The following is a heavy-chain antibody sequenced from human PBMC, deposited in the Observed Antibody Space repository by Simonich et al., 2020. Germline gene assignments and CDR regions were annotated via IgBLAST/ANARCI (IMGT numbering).Heavy chain of an antibody. CDR2: ISSSSSYI. J-gene: IGHJ4*02. D-gene: IGHD1-1*01. CDR3: ARANERDY. CDR1: GFTFSSYS. V-gene: IGHV3-21*01. Sequence: EVQLVESGGGLVKPGGSLRLSCAASGFTFSSYSMNWVRQAPGKGLGGVSSISSSSSYIYYADPVKGRFTISRDNAKNSLYLQMNSLRAEDTAVYYCARANERDYWGQGTLVTVSS.